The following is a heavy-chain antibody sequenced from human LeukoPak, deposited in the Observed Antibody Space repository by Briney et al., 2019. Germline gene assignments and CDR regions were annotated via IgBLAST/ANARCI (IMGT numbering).Heavy chain of an antibody. V-gene: IGHV3-7*01. J-gene: IGHJ4*02. CDR2: IKPDGSEK. CDR3: ARGQLADIY. D-gene: IGHD2-2*01. CDR1: GFTFRTYW. Sequence: PGGSLRLSCAASGFTFRTYWMSWVRQTPGKGLEWVAKIKPDGSEKSYVDSVKGRFTISRDNAKTSVYLQMNSLRVDDTAVYYCARGQLADIYWGQGALVTVSS.